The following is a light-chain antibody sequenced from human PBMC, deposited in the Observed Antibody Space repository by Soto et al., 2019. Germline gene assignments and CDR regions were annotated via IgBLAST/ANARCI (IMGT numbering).Light chain of an antibody. V-gene: IGKV1-5*03. CDR3: QQYNSYPT. CDR2: KAS. CDR1: QSISSW. Sequence: DIPMTQSPSTLSASVGDRVTITCRASQSISSWLAWYQQKPGKAPKLLIYKASSLESGVPSRFSGSGSGTEFTLTISSLQPDDFASYYCQQYNSYPTFGQGPKVEIK. J-gene: IGKJ1*01.